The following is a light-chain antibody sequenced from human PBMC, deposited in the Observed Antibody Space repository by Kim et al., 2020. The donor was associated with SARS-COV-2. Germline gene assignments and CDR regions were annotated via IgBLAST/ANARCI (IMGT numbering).Light chain of an antibody. Sequence: SYELTQPPSVSVAPGTTARITCGGNNIGSESVHWYRQKPGQAPVLVIFYDNDRPSGIPERISGSNSGNTATLTISRVEVGDEADFYCQVWDSTNDHPVFGGGTQLTVL. V-gene: IGLV3-21*01. CDR3: QVWDSTNDHPV. CDR1: NIGSES. J-gene: IGLJ3*02. CDR2: YDN.